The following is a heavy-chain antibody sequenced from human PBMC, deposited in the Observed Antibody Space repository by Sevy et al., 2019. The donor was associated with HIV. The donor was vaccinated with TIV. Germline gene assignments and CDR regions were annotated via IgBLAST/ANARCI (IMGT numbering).Heavy chain of an antibody. CDR2: ISSSSSTI. J-gene: IGHJ3*02. Sequence: GGSLRLSCVASGFTFSSYSMNWVRQAPGKGLEWVSYISSSSSTIYYADSVKGRFTISRDNAKNSLYLQMNSLRDEDTAVYYCASPVLGYCSGGSCRPDAFDIWGQGTMVTVSS. CDR1: GFTFSSYS. D-gene: IGHD2-15*01. CDR3: ASPVLGYCSGGSCRPDAFDI. V-gene: IGHV3-48*02.